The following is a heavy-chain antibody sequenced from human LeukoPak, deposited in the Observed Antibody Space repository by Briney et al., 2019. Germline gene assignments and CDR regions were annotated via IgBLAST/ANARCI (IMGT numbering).Heavy chain of an antibody. CDR3: ARGREGGDFDY. CDR1: GFTFSSYR. J-gene: IGHJ4*02. CDR2: ISSSSSYI. V-gene: IGHV3-21*01. Sequence: GGSLRLSCAASGFTFSSYRMNWVRQAPGKGLEWVSSISSSSSYIYYADSVKGRFTISRDNAKNSLYLQMNSLRAEDTAVYYCARGREGGDFDYWGQGTLVTVSS. D-gene: IGHD3-16*01.